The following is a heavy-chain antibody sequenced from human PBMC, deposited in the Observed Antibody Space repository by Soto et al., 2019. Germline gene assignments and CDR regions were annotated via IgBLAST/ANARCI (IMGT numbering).Heavy chain of an antibody. V-gene: IGHV3-21*01. CDR1: GFTFSTYS. CDR2: ISSSSTSI. Sequence: EVQLVESGGGLVKPGESLRLSCAASGFTFSTYSMNWVRQAPGKGLEWVSSISSSSTSIYYIDSVKGRFTISRDNAKNSLYLQMDSLRAEDTAVYYCAREWVPAAIHYYYYRMDVWGQGTTVTVSS. CDR3: AREWVPAAIHYYYYRMDV. J-gene: IGHJ6*02. D-gene: IGHD2-2*02.